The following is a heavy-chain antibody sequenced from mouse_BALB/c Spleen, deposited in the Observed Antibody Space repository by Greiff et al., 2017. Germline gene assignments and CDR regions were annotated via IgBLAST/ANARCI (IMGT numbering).Heavy chain of an antibody. CDR3: ARWGITYAMDY. Sequence: VHVKQSGAELVKPGASVKLSCTASGFNIKDTYMHWVKQRPEQGLEWIGRIDPANGNTKYDPKFQGKATITADTSSNTAYLQLSSLTSEDTAVYYCARWGITYAMDYWGQGTSVTVSS. CDR1: GFNIKDTY. D-gene: IGHD2-4*01. CDR2: IDPANGNT. J-gene: IGHJ4*01. V-gene: IGHV14-3*02.